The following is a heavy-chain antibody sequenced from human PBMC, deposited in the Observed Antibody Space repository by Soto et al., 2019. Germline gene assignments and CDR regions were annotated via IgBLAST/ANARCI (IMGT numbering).Heavy chain of an antibody. CDR3: ARDQGGYGIFDD. Sequence: QVRLVQSGPEVKKPEASVKVSCKTSGYTFTSSGISWVRQAPGQGPEWMGWISGHNGGTNFARNFQDRVTLTIDSSTTTAYMEGRSLRFAYTAIYYCARDQGGYGIFDDWGQGTLVTVSS. CDR2: ISGHNGGT. D-gene: IGHD5-12*01. J-gene: IGHJ4*02. V-gene: IGHV1-18*04. CDR1: GYTFTSSG.